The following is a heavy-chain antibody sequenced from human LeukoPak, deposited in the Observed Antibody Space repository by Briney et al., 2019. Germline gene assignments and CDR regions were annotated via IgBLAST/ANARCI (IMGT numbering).Heavy chain of an antibody. D-gene: IGHD3-16*02. CDR2: INPNSGGT. V-gene: IGHV1-2*02. CDR3: ATAATHMITFGGVIVLPDAFDI. Sequence: ASVKVSCKASGYTFTGYYMHWVRQAPGQGLEWMGWINPNSGGTNYAQKFQGRVTMTRDTSISTTYMELSRLRSDDAAVYYCATAATHMITFGGVIVLPDAFDIWGQGTMVTVSS. CDR1: GYTFTGYY. J-gene: IGHJ3*02.